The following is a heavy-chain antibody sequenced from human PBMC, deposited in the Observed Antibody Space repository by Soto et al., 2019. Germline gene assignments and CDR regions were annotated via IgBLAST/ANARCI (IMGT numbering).Heavy chain of an antibody. D-gene: IGHD2-21*01. CDR2: IKSMHEGRTT. V-gene: IGHV3-15*01. CDR1: GFDYSGAW. CDR3: TTVILRTGGFIPF. Sequence: EVQLVESGGGLVKPGGSLRLSCATSGFDYSGAWMSWVRQAPGKGLEWVARIKSMHEGRTTDYAPPVKGRFTISRDDSQNTVYLEMNSLKREDTALYYCTTVILRTGGFIPFWGQGTLVAVSS. J-gene: IGHJ4*02.